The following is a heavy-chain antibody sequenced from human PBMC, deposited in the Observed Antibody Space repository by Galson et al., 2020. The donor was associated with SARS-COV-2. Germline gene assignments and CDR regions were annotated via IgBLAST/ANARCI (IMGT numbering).Heavy chain of an antibody. D-gene: IGHD6-13*01. V-gene: IGHV5-51*01. CDR3: ATVSPLAAAGTYLEA. CDR1: GTSFTRYW. J-gene: IGHJ5*02. Sequence: EESLKNSCKGSGTSFTRYWTGWVRQMTGKGLEWMGNIYPGDSDTRYSPSFQGLVTISADKSINTAYLQWSSLKASDTAIYYCATVSPLAAAGTYLEAWGQGTLVTVSS. CDR2: IYPGDSDT.